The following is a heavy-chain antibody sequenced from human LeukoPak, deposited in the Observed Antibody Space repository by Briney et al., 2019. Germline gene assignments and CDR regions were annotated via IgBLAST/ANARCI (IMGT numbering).Heavy chain of an antibody. Sequence: PSETLSLTCTVSGDSMSGISYYWGWIRQPPGKGLEWIGSMYYGGSTYYNPSLEGRVTISIDTSKNQFSLKLSSVTAADTAVYYCARHDGSKTLNWFDPWGQRILVTVSS. CDR2: MYYGGST. CDR1: GDSMSGISYY. V-gene: IGHV4-39*01. J-gene: IGHJ5*02. CDR3: ARHDGSKTLNWFDP.